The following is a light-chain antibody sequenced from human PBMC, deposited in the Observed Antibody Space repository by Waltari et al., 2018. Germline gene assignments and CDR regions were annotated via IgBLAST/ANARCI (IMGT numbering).Light chain of an antibody. V-gene: IGLV3-10*01. Sequence: YELTQPPSVSVSPGQTARITCSGDPFPRYLAYLYQQKSEQAPLLDIYEDRKRPSGIPARFAGTSSETMATLTISVAQVEDEAHDYCYSTDTRWNSLGEGSRLTVL. CDR1: PFPRYL. CDR3: YSTDTRWNS. J-gene: IGLJ2*01. CDR2: EDR.